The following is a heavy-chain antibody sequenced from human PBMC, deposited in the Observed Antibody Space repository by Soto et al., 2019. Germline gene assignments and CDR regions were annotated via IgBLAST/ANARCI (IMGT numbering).Heavy chain of an antibody. D-gene: IGHD2-2*01. CDR2: IYYSGST. V-gene: IGHV4-30-4*01. Sequence: SETLSLTCTVSGGSISSGDYYWSWIRQPPGKGLEWIGYIYYSGSTYYNPSLKSRVTISVDTSKNRFSLKLSSVTAADTAVYYCARDRQDIVVVPAAAMGGYYGMDVWGQGTTVTVSS. CDR3: ARDRQDIVVVPAAAMGGYYGMDV. CDR1: GGSISSGDYY. J-gene: IGHJ6*02.